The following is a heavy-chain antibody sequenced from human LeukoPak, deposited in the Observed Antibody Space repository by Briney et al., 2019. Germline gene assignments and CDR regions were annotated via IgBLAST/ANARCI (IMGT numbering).Heavy chain of an antibody. CDR3: AKEWGVDYGLRY. Sequence: PGGSLRLSCAASGFTFNNYSMNWVRQAPGKGLEWVSSISSRSNYIYYPDSVKGRFTISRDNSKNTLYLQMNSLRADDTAVYYCAKEWGVDYGLRYWGQGTLVTVSS. V-gene: IGHV3-21*04. CDR2: ISSRSNYI. CDR1: GFTFNNYS. D-gene: IGHD4-17*01. J-gene: IGHJ4*02.